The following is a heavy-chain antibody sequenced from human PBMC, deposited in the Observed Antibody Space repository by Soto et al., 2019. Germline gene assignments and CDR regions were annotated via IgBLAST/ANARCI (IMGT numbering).Heavy chain of an antibody. Sequence: QVQLVQSGAEVKKPGSSVKVSCKASGGTFSSYAISWVRQAPGQGLEWMGGIIPIFGTANYAQKSQGRVTXTTDESTSTADMELSSLRSEDTAVYYCAREWVYDSSKKLDYWGQGTLVTVSS. D-gene: IGHD3-22*01. V-gene: IGHV1-69*05. CDR2: IIPIFGTA. CDR1: GGTFSSYA. CDR3: AREWVYDSSKKLDY. J-gene: IGHJ4*02.